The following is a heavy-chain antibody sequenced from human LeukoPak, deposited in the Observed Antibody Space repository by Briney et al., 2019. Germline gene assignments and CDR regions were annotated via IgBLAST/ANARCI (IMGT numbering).Heavy chain of an antibody. CDR3: ARDPALQNNWFDP. Sequence: GASVKVSCKASGGTFSSYAISWVRQAPGQGLEWMGRIIPILGIASYAQKFQGRVTITADKSTSTAYMELSSLRSEDTAVYYCARDPALQNNWFDPWGQGTLVTVSS. CDR2: IIPILGIA. J-gene: IGHJ5*02. V-gene: IGHV1-69*04. D-gene: IGHD5-24*01. CDR1: GGTFSSYA.